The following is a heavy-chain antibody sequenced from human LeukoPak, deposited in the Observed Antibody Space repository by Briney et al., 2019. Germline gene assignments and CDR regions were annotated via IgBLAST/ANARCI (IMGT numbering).Heavy chain of an antibody. D-gene: IGHD3-22*01. CDR3: ARLCMIVELLGAFDI. V-gene: IGHV4-39*01. J-gene: IGHJ3*02. Sequence: SETLSLTCTVSGGSISSSSYYWGWIRQPPGKGLEWIGSIYYSGSTYYNPSLKSRVTISVDTSKHQVSLKLSCVAAADTAVYYCARLCMIVELLGAFDIWGQGTMVTVSS. CDR2: IYYSGST. CDR1: GGSISSSSYY.